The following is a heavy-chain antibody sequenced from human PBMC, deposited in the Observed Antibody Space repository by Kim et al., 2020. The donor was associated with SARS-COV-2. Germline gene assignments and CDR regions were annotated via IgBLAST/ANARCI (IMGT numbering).Heavy chain of an antibody. Sequence: GGSLRLSCAASGFTFSSYAMHWVRQAPGKGLEWVAVISYDGSNKYYADSVKGRFTISRDNSKNTLYLQMNSLRAEDTAVYYCARDTERYSSSWYGYWGQGTLVTVSS. CDR2: ISYDGSNK. CDR3: ARDTERYSSSWYGY. J-gene: IGHJ4*02. V-gene: IGHV3-30*04. CDR1: GFTFSSYA. D-gene: IGHD6-13*01.